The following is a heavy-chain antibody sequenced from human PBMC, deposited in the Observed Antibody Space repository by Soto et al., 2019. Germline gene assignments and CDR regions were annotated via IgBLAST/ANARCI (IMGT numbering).Heavy chain of an antibody. CDR3: ARGPTGTWIQLWQDDAFDI. CDR1: GGTFSSYA. CDR2: IIPIFGTA. D-gene: IGHD5-18*01. V-gene: IGHV1-69*13. J-gene: IGHJ3*02. Sequence: SVKVSCKASGGTFSSYAISWVRQAPGQGLEWMGGIIPIFGTANYAQKFQGRVTITADASTSTAYMELSSLRSEDTAVYYCARGPTGTWIQLWQDDAFDIWGQGTMVTVSS.